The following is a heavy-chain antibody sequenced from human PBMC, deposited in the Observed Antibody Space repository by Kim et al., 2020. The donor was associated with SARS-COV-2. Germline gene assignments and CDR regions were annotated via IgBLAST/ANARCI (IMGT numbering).Heavy chain of an antibody. J-gene: IGHJ4*02. V-gene: IGHV3-20*04. CDR1: GFMFENYG. D-gene: IGHD6-19*01. CDR2: INWTGDNT. CDR3: AGGEGSGGYRKFDY. Sequence: GGSLRLSCAASGFMFENYGMSWVRQVPGKGLEWVSGINWTGDNTGYTDSVKGRFTISRDNAKKVLYLQLNGLRAEDTALYYCAGGEGSGGYRKFDYWGQGILATVSS.